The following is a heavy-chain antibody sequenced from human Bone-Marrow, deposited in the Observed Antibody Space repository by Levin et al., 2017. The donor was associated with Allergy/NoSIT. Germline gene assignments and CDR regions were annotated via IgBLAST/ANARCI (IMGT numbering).Heavy chain of an antibody. Sequence: GESLKISCAASGFTFSDYAIHWVRQTPGKGLDWVAFISYDGRNTYFADSVKGRFTISRDNSKNTVYLQMDSLRADDTALYYCARDRVYQVVSGGSDYWGQGTLVAVSS. J-gene: IGHJ4*02. D-gene: IGHD2-2*01. CDR3: ARDRVYQVVSGGSDY. CDR2: ISYDGRNT. V-gene: IGHV3-30*04. CDR1: GFTFSDYA.